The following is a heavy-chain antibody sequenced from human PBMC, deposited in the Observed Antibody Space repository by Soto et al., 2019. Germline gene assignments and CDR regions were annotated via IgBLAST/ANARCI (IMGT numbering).Heavy chain of an antibody. J-gene: IGHJ4*02. Sequence: GGSLRLSCAASGFTFSSYAMSWVRQAPGKGLEWVSVIRYSGGNKYYADSVKGRFTISRDNSKNTLYLQMNSLRAEDTAVYYCARDSARLYYWGQGTLVTVSS. CDR3: ARDSARLYY. D-gene: IGHD3-10*01. CDR1: GFTFSSYA. V-gene: IGHV3-23*01. CDR2: IRYSGGNK.